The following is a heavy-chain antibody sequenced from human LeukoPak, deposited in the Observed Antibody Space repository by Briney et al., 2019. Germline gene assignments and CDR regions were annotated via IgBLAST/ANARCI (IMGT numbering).Heavy chain of an antibody. D-gene: IGHD3-22*01. V-gene: IGHV3-7*01. CDR1: GFTFSSYW. J-gene: IGHJ4*02. CDR3: ARRDYDSSGYYYLDY. CDR2: IKQDGSEK. Sequence: GGSLRLSCAASGFTFSSYWMSWVRQAPGKGLEWVANIKQDGSEKYYVDSVKGRFTISRDNSKNTLYLQMNSLRAEDTAVYYCARRDYDSSGYYYLDYWGQGTLVTVSS.